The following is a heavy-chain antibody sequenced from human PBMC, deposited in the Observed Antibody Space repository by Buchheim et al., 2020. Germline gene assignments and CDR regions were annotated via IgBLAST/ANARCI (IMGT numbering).Heavy chain of an antibody. J-gene: IGHJ4*02. CDR1: GFTFSSYG. V-gene: IGHV3-30*18. CDR2: ISYDGSNI. D-gene: IGHD3-22*01. Sequence: QVQLVESGGGVVQPGRSLRLSCAASGFTFSSYGMHWVRQAPGKGLEWVAIISYDGSNIYFADSVKGRFTISRDNSKNTLYLLMNSLRAEDTAVYYCAKVRHYYDSGGNFDYWGQGTL. CDR3: AKVRHYYDSGGNFDY.